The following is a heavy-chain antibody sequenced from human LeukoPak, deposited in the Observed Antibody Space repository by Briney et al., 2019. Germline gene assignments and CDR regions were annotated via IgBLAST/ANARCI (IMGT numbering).Heavy chain of an antibody. CDR2: ISGSGGST. CDR3: AKDLPGPTTAFDY. V-gene: IGHV3-23*01. D-gene: IGHD1-1*01. CDR1: GFTYRLYA. Sequence: GVSLRLSCTASGFTYRLYAMIWVRESPGEGLEGVSAISGSGGSTYYADSVKGRFTISRDNSKNTLYLQMNSLRAEDTAVYYCAKDLPGPTTAFDYWGQGTLVTVSS. J-gene: IGHJ4*02.